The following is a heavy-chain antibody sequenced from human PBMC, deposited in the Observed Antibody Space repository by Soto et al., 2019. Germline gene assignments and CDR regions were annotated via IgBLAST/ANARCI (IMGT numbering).Heavy chain of an antibody. CDR3: AKEMGDYYDSSGSWFDP. CDR1: GFTFSSYV. CDR2: ISGSGGNT. Sequence: EVQLLESGGGLVQPGGSLRLSCAASGFTFSSYVMSWVRQAPGKGLEWVSAISGSGGNTYYADSVKGRFTISRDNSKNTLFLQMNSLRAEYTALYFCAKEMGDYYDSSGSWFDPWGQGTLVTVSS. J-gene: IGHJ5*02. D-gene: IGHD3-22*01. V-gene: IGHV3-23*01.